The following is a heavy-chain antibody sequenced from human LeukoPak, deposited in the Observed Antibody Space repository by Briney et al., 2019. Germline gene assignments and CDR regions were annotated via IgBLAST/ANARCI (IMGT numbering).Heavy chain of an antibody. D-gene: IGHD2-15*01. Sequence: ASVKVSCKASGYTFTGYYMHWVRQAPGQGLEWMGWINPNSGGTNYAQKFQGRVTMTRDTSISTAYMELSSLRSEDTAVYYCARGAVVVDFYYYYMDVWGRGTTVTISS. CDR1: GYTFTGYY. J-gene: IGHJ6*03. CDR3: ARGAVVVDFYYYYMDV. CDR2: INPNSGGT. V-gene: IGHV1-2*02.